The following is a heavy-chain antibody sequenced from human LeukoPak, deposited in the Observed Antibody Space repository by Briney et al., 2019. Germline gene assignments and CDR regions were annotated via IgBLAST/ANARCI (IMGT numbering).Heavy chain of an antibody. Sequence: SETLSLTCTVSGGSISSYYWSWIRQPPGKGLEWIGYIYHSGSTYYNPSLKSRVTISVDRSKNQFSLKLSSVTAADTAVYYCARQENTIFGVVTSHFDIWGQGTMVTVSS. CDR2: IYHSGST. D-gene: IGHD3-3*01. V-gene: IGHV4-59*08. CDR3: ARQENTIFGVVTSHFDI. J-gene: IGHJ3*02. CDR1: GGSISSYY.